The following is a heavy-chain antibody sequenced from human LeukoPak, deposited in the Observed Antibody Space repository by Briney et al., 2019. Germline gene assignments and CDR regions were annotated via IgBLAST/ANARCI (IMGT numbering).Heavy chain of an antibody. D-gene: IGHD3-22*01. CDR1: GYSFTSYW. Sequence: GESLKISCKGSGYSFTSYWIGWVRQMPGKGLEWMGIIYPGDSDTRHSPSFQGQVTISADKSISTAYLQWSSLKASDTAMYYCARPKSYYYDSSGYPQGAFDIWGQGTMVTVSS. J-gene: IGHJ3*02. CDR2: IYPGDSDT. V-gene: IGHV5-51*01. CDR3: ARPKSYYYDSSGYPQGAFDI.